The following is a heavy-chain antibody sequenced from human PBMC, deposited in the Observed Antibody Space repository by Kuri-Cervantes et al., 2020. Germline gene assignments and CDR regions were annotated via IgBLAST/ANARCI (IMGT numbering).Heavy chain of an antibody. V-gene: IGHV1-2*02. Sequence: ASVKVSCKASGYTFTGYYMHWVRQAPGQGLEWMGWINPNSGGTNYAQKFQGRVTMTRDTSISTAYMELSRLRSDDTAVYYCARSDCSSTRCYGRTGGVTLNFDYWGQGTLVTVSS. CDR1: GYTFTGYY. CDR3: ARSDCSSTRCYGRTGGVTLNFDY. J-gene: IGHJ4*02. CDR2: INPNSGGT. D-gene: IGHD2-2*01.